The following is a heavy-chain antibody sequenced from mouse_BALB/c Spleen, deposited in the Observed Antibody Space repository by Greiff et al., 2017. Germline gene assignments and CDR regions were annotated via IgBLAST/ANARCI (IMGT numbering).Heavy chain of an antibody. CDR1: GFTFSSFG. J-gene: IGHJ1*01. CDR3: ARSDGYSWYFDV. CDR2: ISSGSSTI. D-gene: IGHD2-3*01. Sequence: DVMLVESGGGLVQPGGSRKLSCAASGFTFSSFGMHWVRQAPEKGLEWVAYISSGSSTIYYADTVKGRFTISRDNPKNTLFLQMTSLRSEDTAMYYCARSDGYSWYFDVWGAGTTVTVSS. V-gene: IGHV5-17*02.